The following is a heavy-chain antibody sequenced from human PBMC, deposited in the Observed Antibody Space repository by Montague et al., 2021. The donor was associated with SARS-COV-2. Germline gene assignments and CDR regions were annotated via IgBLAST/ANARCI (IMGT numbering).Heavy chain of an antibody. CDR3: ARGVYNRVLFVVSPRYYFDY. D-gene: IGHD3-10*01. Sequence: SETLSLTCAVYTESFNGYYWTWIRQPPGGGLEWTGEISHPGSTKYNPSLKSRVSISVNTYRKQVSLRLTSVTAADTATYYCARGVYNRVLFVVSPRYYFDYWGQGNMVAVSA. V-gene: IGHV4-34*01. CDR2: ISHPGST. CDR1: TESFNGYY. J-gene: IGHJ4*02.